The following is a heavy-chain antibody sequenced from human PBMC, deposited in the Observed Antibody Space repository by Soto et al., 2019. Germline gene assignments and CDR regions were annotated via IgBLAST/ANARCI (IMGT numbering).Heavy chain of an antibody. D-gene: IGHD4-4*01. CDR2: INPSGGST. CDR3: AREGGSRLQLL. V-gene: IGHV1-46*01. J-gene: IGHJ4*02. CDR1: GYTFTSYY. Sequence: QVQLVQSGAEVKKPGASVKVSCKASGYTFTSYYMHWVRQAPGQGLEWMGIINPSGGSTSYAQKFQGRVTMTRDTSTSTVYIELSSLRSEDTAVYYCAREGGSRLQLLWGQGTLLTVSS.